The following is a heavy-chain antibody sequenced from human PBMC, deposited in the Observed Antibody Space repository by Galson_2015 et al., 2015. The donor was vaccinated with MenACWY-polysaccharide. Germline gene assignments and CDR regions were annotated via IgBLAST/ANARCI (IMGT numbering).Heavy chain of an antibody. D-gene: IGHD3-16*01. Sequence: SLRLSCAASGFSFSSYTLDWVRQAPGKGLAWVSSISYSSNSIYYADSVKGRFTISRDNAGNSLYLLMNNLRAEDTAVYYCGRVSGHFYYYDSGDLKQGPSDMWGRGTMVTVSS. CDR3: GRVSGHFYYYDSGDLKQGPSDM. CDR1: GFSFSSYT. CDR2: ISYSSNSI. J-gene: IGHJ3*02. V-gene: IGHV3-21*01.